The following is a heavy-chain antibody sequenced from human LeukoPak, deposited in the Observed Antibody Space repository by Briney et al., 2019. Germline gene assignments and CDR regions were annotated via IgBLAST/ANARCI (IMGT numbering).Heavy chain of an antibody. CDR2: ISGSGGST. Sequence: GGSLRLSCAASGFTFSSYAMSWVRQAPGKGLEWVSAISGSGGSTYYADSVKGRFTISRDNSKNTLYLQMNSLRAEDTAVYYCAKGPLDLRCNPQHFDHRGQGTPVTVSS. CDR3: AKGPLDLRCNPQHFDH. D-gene: IGHD2/OR15-2a*01. V-gene: IGHV3-23*01. J-gene: IGHJ4*01. CDR1: GFTFSSYA.